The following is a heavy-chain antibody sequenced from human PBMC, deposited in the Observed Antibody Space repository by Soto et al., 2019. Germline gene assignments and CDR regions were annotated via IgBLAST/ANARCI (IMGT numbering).Heavy chain of an antibody. Sequence: TSETLSLTCAVSGGSIRSGGYSWSWSRQPPGKGQEWIGYIYHSGSTYYNPSLKSRVTISVDRSKNQFSLKLSSVTAADTAVYYCARVSMGRFGLFDPWGQGTLVTVSS. D-gene: IGHD3-10*01. CDR1: GGSIRSGGYS. CDR2: IYHSGST. J-gene: IGHJ5*02. CDR3: ARVSMGRFGLFDP. V-gene: IGHV4-30-2*01.